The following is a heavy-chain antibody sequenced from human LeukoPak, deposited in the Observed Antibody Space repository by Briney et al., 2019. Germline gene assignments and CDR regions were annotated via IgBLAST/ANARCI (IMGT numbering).Heavy chain of an antibody. CDR3: AKDRVTMARGVGAIDY. V-gene: IGHV3-13*01. Sequence: GGSLRLSCAASGFTFSNYDMHWVRQATGKGLEWVSGIGTAGDIYYPGSVKGRFTISRENAKNSLYLQMNSLRAGDTAVYYCAKDRVTMARGVGAIDYWGQGTLVTVSS. CDR1: GFTFSNYD. CDR2: IGTAGDI. D-gene: IGHD3-10*01. J-gene: IGHJ4*02.